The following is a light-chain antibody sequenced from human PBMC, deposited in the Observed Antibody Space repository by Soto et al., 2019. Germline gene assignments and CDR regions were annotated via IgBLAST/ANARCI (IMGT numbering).Light chain of an antibody. CDR3: SSYTSSSTLYV. Sequence: QSALTQPASVSGSPGQSITISCTGTSSDVGGYNYVSWYQQHPGKAPKLMIYDVSHRPSGVSNRFSGYKSGNTASLTISGLQAEDEYDYYCSSYTSSSTLYVFGTGTKVTV. J-gene: IGLJ1*01. CDR1: SSDVGGYNY. V-gene: IGLV2-14*01. CDR2: DVS.